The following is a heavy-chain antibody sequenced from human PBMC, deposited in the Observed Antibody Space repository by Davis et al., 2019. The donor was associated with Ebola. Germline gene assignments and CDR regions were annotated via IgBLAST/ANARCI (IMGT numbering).Heavy chain of an antibody. CDR1: GFTFSSYA. V-gene: IGHV3-23*01. J-gene: IGHJ4*02. Sequence: GGSLRLSCAASGFTFSSYAMSWVRQAPGKGLEWVSAISGSGGRTYYADSVKGRFTISRDNSKNTLYVQMNSLRAEDTAVYYCARVRVWYGDWGQGTLVTVSS. CDR2: ISGSGGRT. CDR3: ARVRVWYGD. D-gene: IGHD3-10*01.